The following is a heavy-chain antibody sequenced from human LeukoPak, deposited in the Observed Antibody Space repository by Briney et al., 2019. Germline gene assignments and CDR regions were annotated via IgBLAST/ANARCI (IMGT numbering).Heavy chain of an antibody. J-gene: IGHJ4*02. CDR1: GLSVSSNL. CDR3: VLGEYHAPFDY. V-gene: IGHV3-53*01. CDR2: IYGGGST. Sequence: GGSLRLSCAATGLSVSSNLMSWVRQAPGKGLEWVSVIYGGGSTYYADSVKGRFTISRDTPKNTLYLQMNSLRVEDTAVYYCVLGEYHAPFDYWGQGTLVTVSS. D-gene: IGHD3-16*01.